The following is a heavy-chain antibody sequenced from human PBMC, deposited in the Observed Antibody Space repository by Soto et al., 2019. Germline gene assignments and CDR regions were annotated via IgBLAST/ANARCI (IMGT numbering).Heavy chain of an antibody. J-gene: IGHJ5*02. Sequence: SETLSLTCTVSGGSISSGDHYWSWIRQPPGKGLEWIGYIYYSGSTYYNPSLKSRVTISVDTSKNQFSLKLSSVTAADTAVYYCDRERPDGARLDPWGQGTLVTVSS. CDR2: IYYSGST. CDR3: DRERPDGARLDP. V-gene: IGHV4-30-4*01. D-gene: IGHD6-6*01. CDR1: GGSISSGDHY.